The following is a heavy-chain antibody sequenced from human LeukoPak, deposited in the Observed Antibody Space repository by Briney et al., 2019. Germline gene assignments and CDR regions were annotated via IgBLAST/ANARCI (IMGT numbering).Heavy chain of an antibody. CDR1: GGSISSSSYY. V-gene: IGHV4-39*07. CDR3: ARVPGRQLDYGMDV. J-gene: IGHJ6*02. D-gene: IGHD6-6*01. Sequence: PSETPSHTCSVSGGSISSSSYYWGWIRQPPGKGLEWIGSMYYSGSTYYNPSLKSRVTISVDTSKNQFSLKLSSVTAADTAVYYCARVPGRQLDYGMDVWGQGTTVTVSS. CDR2: MYYSGST.